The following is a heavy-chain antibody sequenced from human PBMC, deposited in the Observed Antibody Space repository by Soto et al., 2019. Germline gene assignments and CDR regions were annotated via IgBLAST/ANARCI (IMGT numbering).Heavy chain of an antibody. Sequence: SVKVSCKSGGGTFSSYAISWVRQAPGQGLEWMGGIIPIFVTPNYAQKFQGRVTITADESTSTGYMELSSLRSDDTAMYYCGLSVRRSDDWYDIAYSGQGTLVTVSS. CDR1: GGTFSSYA. CDR2: IIPIFVTP. D-gene: IGHD1-1*01. CDR3: GLSVRRSDDWYDIAY. V-gene: IGHV1-69*13. J-gene: IGHJ4*02.